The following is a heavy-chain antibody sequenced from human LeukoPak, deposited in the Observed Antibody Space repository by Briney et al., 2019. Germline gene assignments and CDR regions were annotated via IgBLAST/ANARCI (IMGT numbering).Heavy chain of an antibody. V-gene: IGHV3-11*01. CDR2: ISGSGSTI. D-gene: IGHD3-10*01. CDR3: ATYRSYFGSGIYHLDY. Sequence: PGGSLRLSCAASGFTFSDYYMSWIRQTPGKGLEWVSYISGSGSTIYYADSVKGRFTISRDNARNSLYLQMNSLRAEDSAVYYCATYRSYFGSGIYHLDYWGQGTLVTVSA. J-gene: IGHJ4*02. CDR1: GFTFSDYY.